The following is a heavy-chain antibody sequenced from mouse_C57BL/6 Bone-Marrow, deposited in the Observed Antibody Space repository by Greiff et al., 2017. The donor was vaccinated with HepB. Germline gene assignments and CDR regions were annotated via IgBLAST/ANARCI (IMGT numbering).Heavy chain of an antibody. V-gene: IGHV1-81*01. CDR1: GYTFTSYG. D-gene: IGHD2-5*01. CDR3: ARKNYSNYGWYFDV. J-gene: IGHJ1*03. Sequence: VQLQQSGAELARPGASGKLSCKASGYTFTSYGISWVKQRTGQGLEWIGEIYPRSGNTYYNEKFKGKATLTADKSSSTAYMELRSLTSEDSAVYFCARKNYSNYGWYFDVWGTGTTVTVSS. CDR2: IYPRSGNT.